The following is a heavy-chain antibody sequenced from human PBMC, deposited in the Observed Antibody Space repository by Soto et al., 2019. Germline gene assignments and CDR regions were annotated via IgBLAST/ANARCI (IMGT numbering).Heavy chain of an antibody. V-gene: IGHV3-33*01. D-gene: IGHD2-2*01. CDR2: IWHDGSDK. Sequence: QEQLVESGGGVVQPGKSLRLSCVASGIAFSRYGMHWVRQAPGKGLEWLALIWHDGSDKYYADSVKGRFTISRDNSTNTVFLEMNSLRLEDTSVYYCVRESRGSIEYFQRWGQGTLVTV. J-gene: IGHJ1*01. CDR1: GIAFSRYG. CDR3: VRESRGSIEYFQR.